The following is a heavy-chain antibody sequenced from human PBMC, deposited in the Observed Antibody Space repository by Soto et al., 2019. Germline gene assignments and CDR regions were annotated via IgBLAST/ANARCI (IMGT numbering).Heavy chain of an antibody. V-gene: IGHV3-9*01. Sequence: LRLSCVASGFNFDDSAMNWVRQVPGKGLEWVSGITWNSGHILYADSVKGRFTISRDNAKKSLYLELNSLRPEDTALYYCAKGRSTMIVVVMDYWGQGTPVTVSS. CDR2: ITWNSGHI. J-gene: IGHJ4*02. CDR3: AKGRSTMIVVVMDY. CDR1: GFNFDDSA. D-gene: IGHD3-22*01.